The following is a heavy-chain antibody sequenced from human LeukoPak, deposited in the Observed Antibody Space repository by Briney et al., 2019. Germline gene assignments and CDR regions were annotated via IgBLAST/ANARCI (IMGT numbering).Heavy chain of an antibody. CDR1: GGIFSSYA. Sequence: GASVKVSCKASGGIFSSYAISWVRQAPGQGLEWMGGIIPIFGTANYAQKFQGRVTITADESTSTAYMELSSLRSEDTAVYYCARDTSAYYDSSGYYAHGFSWGQGTLVTVSS. V-gene: IGHV1-69*13. CDR3: ARDTSAYYDSSGYYAHGFS. D-gene: IGHD3-22*01. CDR2: IIPIFGTA. J-gene: IGHJ4*02.